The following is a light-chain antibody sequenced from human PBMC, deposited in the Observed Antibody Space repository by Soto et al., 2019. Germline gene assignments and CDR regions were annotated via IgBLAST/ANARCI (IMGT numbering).Light chain of an antibody. CDR1: SSNFGGSY. J-gene: IGLJ2*01. CDR3: ATWDDSLDGPVV. CDR2: SNN. V-gene: IGLV1-47*02. Sequence: QSVLTQPPSASGAPGQRVTISCSGSSSNFGGSYVYWFQQLPGTAPKVLIYSNNQRPSGVPDRFSGSKSGTSASLAISGLGSGDEADYYCATWDDSLDGPVVFGGGTKVTVL.